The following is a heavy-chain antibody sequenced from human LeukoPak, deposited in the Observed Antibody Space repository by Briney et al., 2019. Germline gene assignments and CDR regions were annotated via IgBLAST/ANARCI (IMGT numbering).Heavy chain of an antibody. CDR1: GFTFSSYW. V-gene: IGHV3-7*01. CDR2: IKQDGSEK. CDR3: ARDPLYCSSTSCGLVAFDI. Sequence: GGSLRLSCAASGFTFSSYWMSWVRQAPGKGLEWVANIKQDGSEKYYVDSVKGRFTITRDNAKNSLYLQMNSLRAEDTAVYYCARDPLYCSSTSCGLVAFDIWGQGTMVTVSS. J-gene: IGHJ3*02. D-gene: IGHD2-2*01.